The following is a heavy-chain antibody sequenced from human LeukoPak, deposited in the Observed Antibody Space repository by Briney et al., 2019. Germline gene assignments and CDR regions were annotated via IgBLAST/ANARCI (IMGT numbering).Heavy chain of an antibody. D-gene: IGHD3-22*01. CDR3: ARMGPYDSSGFPY. V-gene: IGHV4-34*01. Sequence: SETLSLTCAVYGGSFSGYYWNWIRQPPGKGLECIGEINHGGSTNYNPSLKSRVTISLDTSKNQFSLKLSSVTAADTAVYYCARMGPYDSSGFPYWGQGTLVTVSS. CDR2: INHGGST. CDR1: GGSFSGYY. J-gene: IGHJ4*02.